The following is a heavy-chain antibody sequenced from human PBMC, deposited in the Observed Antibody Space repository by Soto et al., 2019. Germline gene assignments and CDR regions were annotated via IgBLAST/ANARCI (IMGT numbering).Heavy chain of an antibody. Sequence: SETLSLTCTVSGGSISSSSYYWGWIRQPPGKGLEWIGSIYYSGNTYYNPSLKSRVTISVDTSKNQFSLKLSSVTAADTAVYYCASLALYGDYRFDYWGQGTLVTVSS. V-gene: IGHV4-39*01. CDR1: GGSISSSSYY. CDR2: IYYSGNT. D-gene: IGHD4-17*01. CDR3: ASLALYGDYRFDY. J-gene: IGHJ4*02.